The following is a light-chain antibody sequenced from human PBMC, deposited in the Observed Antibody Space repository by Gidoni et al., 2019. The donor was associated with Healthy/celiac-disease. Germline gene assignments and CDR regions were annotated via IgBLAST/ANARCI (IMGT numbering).Light chain of an antibody. CDR1: QSVSSSY. CDR2: GAS. J-gene: IGKJ3*01. V-gene: IGKV3-20*01. Sequence: ELVLTQSPGTLSLSPGERATLSCRSSQSVSSSYLAWYQQKPGQAPRLLIYGASSRATGIPDRFSGSGSGTDFTLTISRLEPEDFAVYYCQQYGSSPQGFTFXPXTKVDIK. CDR3: QQYGSSPQGFT.